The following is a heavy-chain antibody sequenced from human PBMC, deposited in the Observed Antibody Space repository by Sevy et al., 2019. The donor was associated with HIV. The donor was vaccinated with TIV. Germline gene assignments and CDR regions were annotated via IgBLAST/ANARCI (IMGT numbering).Heavy chain of an antibody. D-gene: IGHD3-22*01. CDR3: AEGGGGHYDPDEIAYYFYYYNMDV. Sequence: GGSLRLSCAVSGFSFDSYGMTWVRQAPGKGLEWVSAISGSGTRTYYADSVKGRFIISRDNSKNTLDLQMNSLRAVDTAIYYCAEGGGGHYDPDEIAYYFYYYNMDVWGKRTTVTVSS. CDR2: ISGSGTRT. J-gene: IGHJ6*03. V-gene: IGHV3-23*01. CDR1: GFSFDSYG.